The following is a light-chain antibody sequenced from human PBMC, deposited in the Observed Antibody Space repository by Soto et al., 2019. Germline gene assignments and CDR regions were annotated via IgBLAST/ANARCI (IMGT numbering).Light chain of an antibody. J-gene: IGLJ1*01. V-gene: IGLV2-14*01. Sequence: QAALTQPASVSGSPGQSITISCTGTSSDVGGYNYVSWYQQHPGKAPKLMIYDVSHRPSGVSNRFSGSKSGNTASLTISGLQAEDEDDYYCSSYTSTSTLVFGTGTKVTVL. CDR3: SSYTSTSTLV. CDR1: SSDVGGYNY. CDR2: DVS.